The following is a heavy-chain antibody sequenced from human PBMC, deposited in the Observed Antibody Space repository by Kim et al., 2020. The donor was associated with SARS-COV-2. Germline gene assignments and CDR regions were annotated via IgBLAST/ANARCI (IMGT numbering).Heavy chain of an antibody. V-gene: IGHV4-34*01. CDR2: INHSGST. Sequence: SETLSLTCAVYGGSFSGYYWSWIRQPPGKGLEWIGEINHSGSTNYNPSLKSRVTISVDTSKNQFSLKLSSVTAADTAVYYCARGHRGFSMVRGVMVYYYYGMEVWGQGTTVTVSS. CDR3: ARGHRGFSMVRGVMVYYYYGMEV. J-gene: IGHJ6*02. D-gene: IGHD3-10*01. CDR1: GGSFSGYY.